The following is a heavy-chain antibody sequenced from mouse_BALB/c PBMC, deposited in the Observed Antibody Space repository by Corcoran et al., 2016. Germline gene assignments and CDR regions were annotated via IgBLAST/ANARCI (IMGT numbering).Heavy chain of an antibody. Sequence: QIQLVQSGPELKKPGETVKISCKASGYTFTNYGMNWVKQAPGKGLKWMGWINTYTGEPTYADDFKGRFAFSLETSASTAYLQINNLKNEDTAKYFCARIYYGNPDWYFDVWGAGTTVTVSS. CDR1: GYTFTNYG. CDR2: INTYTGEP. V-gene: IGHV9-3-1*01. J-gene: IGHJ1*01. CDR3: ARIYYGNPDWYFDV. D-gene: IGHD2-1*01.